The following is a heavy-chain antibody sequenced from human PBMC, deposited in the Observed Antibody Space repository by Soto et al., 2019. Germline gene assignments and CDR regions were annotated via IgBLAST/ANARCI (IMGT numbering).Heavy chain of an antibody. CDR2: IYYSGST. CDR1: GGSISRGDYY. V-gene: IGHV4-30-4*01. J-gene: IGHJ6*02. D-gene: IGHD1-1*01. Sequence: SETLSLTCTVSGGSISRGDYYWSGIRQPQGKGLEWIGYIYYSGSTYYNPSLKSRVTISVDTSKNQFSLKLSSVTAADTAVYYCSSDDDRLRMAIWGQG. CDR3: SSDDDRLRMAI.